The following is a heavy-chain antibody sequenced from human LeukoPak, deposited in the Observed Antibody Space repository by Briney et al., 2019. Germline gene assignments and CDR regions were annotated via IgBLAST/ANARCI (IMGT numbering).Heavy chain of an antibody. CDR3: AKDKGYSYGCGPEYYFDY. Sequence: KSGGSLRLSCAASGFTFNNYNMNWVRQAPGKALEWVSSITSSGTYIFYADSVKGRFTISRDNAKNSLYLQMNSLGPEDTAVYYCAKDKGYSYGCGPEYYFDYWGQGTLVTVSS. CDR2: ITSSGTYI. V-gene: IGHV3-21*01. D-gene: IGHD5-18*01. CDR1: GFTFNNYN. J-gene: IGHJ4*02.